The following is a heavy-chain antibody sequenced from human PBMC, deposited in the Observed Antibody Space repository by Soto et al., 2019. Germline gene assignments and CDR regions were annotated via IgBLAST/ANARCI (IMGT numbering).Heavy chain of an antibody. Sequence: GGSLRLSWAASGFTFSYYYMSWIRQAPGKGLEWVSYISSSSSYTNYADSVKGRFTISRDNAKNSLYLQMNSLRAEDTAVYYCARSREDTAMPVIAFDIWGQGTMVTVSS. V-gene: IGHV3-11*06. CDR1: GFTFSYYY. J-gene: IGHJ3*02. CDR2: ISSSSSYT. CDR3: ARSREDTAMPVIAFDI. D-gene: IGHD5-18*01.